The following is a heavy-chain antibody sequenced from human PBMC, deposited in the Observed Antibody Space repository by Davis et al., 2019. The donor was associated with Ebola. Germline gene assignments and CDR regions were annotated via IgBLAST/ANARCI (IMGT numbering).Heavy chain of an antibody. CDR2: IYYSGST. CDR3: ARAAVAARPWYYYGMDV. Sequence: PSETLSLTCTVSGGSISSYYWSWIRQPPGKGLEWIGYIYYSGSTNYNPSLKSRVTISVDTSKNQFSLKLSSVTAADTAVYYCARAAVAARPWYYYGMDVWGQGTTVTVSS. J-gene: IGHJ6*02. CDR1: GGSISSYY. D-gene: IGHD6-6*01. V-gene: IGHV4-59*01.